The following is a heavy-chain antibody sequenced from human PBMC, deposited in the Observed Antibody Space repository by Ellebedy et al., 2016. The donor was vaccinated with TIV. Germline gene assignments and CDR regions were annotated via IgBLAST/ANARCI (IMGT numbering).Heavy chain of an antibody. CDR3: AKDRTYYYDSSGYSDI. D-gene: IGHD3-22*01. CDR2: INSDGSST. J-gene: IGHJ3*02. Sequence: GESLKISCAASGFTFSSYWMHWVRQAPGKGLVWVSRINSDGSSTSYADSVKGRFTISRDNAKNTLYLQMNSLRAEDTAVYYCAKDRTYYYDSSGYSDIWGQGTMVTVSS. CDR1: GFTFSSYW. V-gene: IGHV3-74*01.